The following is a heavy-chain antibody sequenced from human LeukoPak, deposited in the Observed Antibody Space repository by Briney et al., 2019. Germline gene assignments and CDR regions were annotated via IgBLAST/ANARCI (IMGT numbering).Heavy chain of an antibody. CDR3: ARIWGMASQFDY. J-gene: IGHJ4*02. CDR2: IFSNDEK. D-gene: IGHD3-16*01. V-gene: IGHV2-26*01. CDR1: GFSLSNARMG. Sequence: SGPVLVKPTETLTXTCTVSGFSLSNARMGVSWIRHPPGKALEWLAHIFSNDEKSYSTSLKSRLTISKDTSKSQVVLTMTNMDPVDTATYYCARIWGMASQFDYWGQGTLVAVSS.